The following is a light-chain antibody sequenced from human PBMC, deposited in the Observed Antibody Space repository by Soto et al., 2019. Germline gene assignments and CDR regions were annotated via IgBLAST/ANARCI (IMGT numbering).Light chain of an antibody. Sequence: DIQMTQSPSSLSASVGDRVTITCRASQSITTYLNWYQQKPGNAPSLLISAATTLQSGVPLRFSGGGSGIEFTLTISSLQPDDFATYYCQQSFSVPYTFGQGTRLEIK. V-gene: IGKV1-39*01. CDR3: QQSFSVPYT. J-gene: IGKJ2*01. CDR2: AAT. CDR1: QSITTY.